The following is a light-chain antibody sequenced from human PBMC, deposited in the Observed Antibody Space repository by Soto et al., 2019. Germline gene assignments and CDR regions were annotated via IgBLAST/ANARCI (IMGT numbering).Light chain of an antibody. V-gene: IGKV3-15*01. CDR1: QDIRSS. CDR3: LQHHSFPRT. CDR2: GAS. J-gene: IGKJ1*01. Sequence: EIVMTQSPATLSVSPGERVPLSCRASQDIRSSLAWYQQKPGQAPRLLIYGASIRATGVPATFSGSGSGTEFTLSISSLQPEDSATYYCLQHHSFPRTFGQGTKVDI.